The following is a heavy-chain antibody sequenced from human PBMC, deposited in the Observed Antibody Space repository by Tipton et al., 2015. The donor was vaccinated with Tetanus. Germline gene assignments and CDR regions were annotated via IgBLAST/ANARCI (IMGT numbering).Heavy chain of an antibody. J-gene: IGHJ6*02. Sequence: GSLRLSCAASGFTFSSYDMHWVRQATGKGLEWVSAIGTAGDTYYPGSVKGRFTISRDNSKNTLYLQMNSLRAEDTAVYYCARGTNPYGDPYYYYGMDVWGQGTTVTVSS. CDR3: ARGTNPYGDPYYYYGMDV. V-gene: IGHV3-13*01. CDR1: GFTFSSYD. CDR2: IGTAGDT. D-gene: IGHD4-17*01.